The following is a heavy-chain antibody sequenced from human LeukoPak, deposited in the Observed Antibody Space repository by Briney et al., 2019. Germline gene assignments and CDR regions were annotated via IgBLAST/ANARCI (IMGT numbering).Heavy chain of an antibody. CDR1: GYSFTRYW. V-gene: IGHV5-51*01. CDR3: ARRTGYSSNNWFDP. CDR2: IYPGDSDT. Sequence: LGESLKISCKGSGYSFTRYWIGWVLQMPGKGLEWMGIIYPGDSDTKYSPSFQGQVTISADKSISTAYLQWSSLKASDTAMYYCARRTGYSSNNWFDPWGQGTLVTVPS. D-gene: IGHD3/OR15-3a*01. J-gene: IGHJ5*02.